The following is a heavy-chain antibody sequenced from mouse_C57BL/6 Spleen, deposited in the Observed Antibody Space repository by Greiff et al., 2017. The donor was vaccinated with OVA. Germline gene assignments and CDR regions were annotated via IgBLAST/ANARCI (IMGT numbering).Heavy chain of an antibody. CDR1: GFTFSDYG. CDR2: ISSGSSTI. V-gene: IGHV5-17*01. Sequence: DVHLVESGGGLVKPGGSLKLSCAASGFTFSDYGMHWVRQAPEKGLEWVAYISSGSSTIYSADTVKGRFTISRDKAKNTLFLQRTSLRAEDTAMYYCARAGGGTGAMDYWGQGTSVTVSS. CDR3: ARAGGGTGAMDY. J-gene: IGHJ4*01. D-gene: IGHD4-1*01.